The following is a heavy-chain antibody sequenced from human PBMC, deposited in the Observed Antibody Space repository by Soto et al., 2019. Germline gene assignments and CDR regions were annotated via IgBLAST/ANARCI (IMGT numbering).Heavy chain of an antibody. V-gene: IGHV5-51*01. J-gene: IGHJ4*02. D-gene: IGHD1-26*01. Sequence: PGESLKISCKASGYTFNKYWVGWVRQMPGKGLEWMGIIYPDDSDTRYSPSFQGQVTISADRSISTAYLQWSSLKASDTAMYYCARLAEHYFEDWGQGTPVTVSS. CDR3: ARLAEHYFED. CDR1: GYTFNKYW. CDR2: IYPDDSDT.